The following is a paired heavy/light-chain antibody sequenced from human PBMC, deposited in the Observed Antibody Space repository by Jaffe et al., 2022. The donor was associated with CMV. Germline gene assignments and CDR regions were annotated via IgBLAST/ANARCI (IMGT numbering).Light chain of an antibody. CDR1: QSISSY. CDR3: QQSFSTPRT. Sequence: DIQMTQSPSSLSASVGDRVTITCRASQSISSYLNWYQQKPGKAPNLLIYAASSLQSGVPSRFSGSGSGTDFTLTISSLKPEDFATYYCQQSFSTPRTFGQGTKVEIK. J-gene: IGKJ1*01. V-gene: IGKV1-39*01. CDR2: AAS.
Heavy chain of an antibody. D-gene: IGHD3-10*01. CDR3: ARDPGSGSVMYGMDV. CDR2: ISFSSGVI. Sequence: QVQLVESGGGLVKPGGSLRLSCAASGFTFSDYYMSWIRQAPGKGLEWVSYISFSSGVIHYADSVKGRFTISRDNANNSLYLQMNSLRAEDTALYYCARDPGSGSVMYGMDVWGQGTTVTVSS. V-gene: IGHV3-11*01. CDR1: GFTFSDYY. J-gene: IGHJ6*02.